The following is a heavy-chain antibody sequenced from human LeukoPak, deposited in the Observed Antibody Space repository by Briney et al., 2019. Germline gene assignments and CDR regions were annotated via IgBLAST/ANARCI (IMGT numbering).Heavy chain of an antibody. D-gene: IGHD3-22*01. V-gene: IGHV3-30*02. CDR1: GFTFSSYG. CDR2: IRYDGSNK. Sequence: GGSLRLSCAASGFTFSSYGMHWVRQAPGKGLEWVAFIRYDGSNKYYADSVKGRFTISRDNSKNTLYLQMNSLRAEDTAVYYCAKSYDSSGYYYGLLDYWGQGTLVTVSS. CDR3: AKSYDSSGYYYGLLDY. J-gene: IGHJ4*02.